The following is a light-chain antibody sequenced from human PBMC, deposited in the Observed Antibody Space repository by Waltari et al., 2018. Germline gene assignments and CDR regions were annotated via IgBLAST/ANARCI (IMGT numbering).Light chain of an antibody. CDR2: RNN. CDR1: SSNIGDNY. Sequence: QSVLTQLPSASGTPGQGVTISCSGCSSNIGDNYVYWYQQFPGTSPKLLIHRNNQRPSGVPDRFSGSKSGTSAFLVISGLRSEDEADYHCATWDDSLSGWVFGGGTKVTVL. CDR3: ATWDDSLSGWV. J-gene: IGLJ3*02. V-gene: IGLV1-47*01.